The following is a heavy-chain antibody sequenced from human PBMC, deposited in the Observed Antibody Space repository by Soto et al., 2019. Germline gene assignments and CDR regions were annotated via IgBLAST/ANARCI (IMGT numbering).Heavy chain of an antibody. CDR3: ARDMAKDFWSGGKWFDP. V-gene: IGHV4-38-2*02. CDR1: GYSISSGYY. D-gene: IGHD3-3*01. J-gene: IGHJ5*02. CDR2: IYHSGST. Sequence: PSETLSLTCAVSGYSISSGYYWGWIRQPPGKGLEWIGSIYHSGSTYYNPSLKSRVTISVDTSKNQFSLKLSSVTAADTAVYYCARDMAKDFWSGGKWFDPWGQGTLVTVSS.